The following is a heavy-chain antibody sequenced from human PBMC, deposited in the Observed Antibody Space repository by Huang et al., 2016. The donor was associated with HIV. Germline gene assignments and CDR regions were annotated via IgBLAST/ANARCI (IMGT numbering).Heavy chain of an antibody. Sequence: QAQLLQSGPEVKRPGASVKVSCKASGYTFTKYGVNWVRQAPGQGLEWMGWISAYNGNTKYAQKVQGRVTLTTDTSTTTAYMELKNLSPDDTAVYFCARDEWYPLQNWFDVWGQGSLLTVSP. D-gene: IGHD3-3*01. V-gene: IGHV1-18*01. J-gene: IGHJ5*02. CDR3: ARDEWYPLQNWFDV. CDR2: ISAYNGNT. CDR1: GYTFTKYG.